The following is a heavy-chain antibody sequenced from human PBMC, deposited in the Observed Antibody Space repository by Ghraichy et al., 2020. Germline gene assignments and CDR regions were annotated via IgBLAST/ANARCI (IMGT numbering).Heavy chain of an antibody. V-gene: IGHV3-21*06. D-gene: IGHD1-14*01. CDR1: GFSSGFPFRKFS. CDR2: LSSFSSGSSFI. J-gene: IGHJ4*02. Sequence: GESLNISCAGSGFSSGFPFRKFSLSWVRQAPGKGLEWVSSLSSFSSGSSFIYYADSVKGRFTFSRDDATNSLSLQMTSLRAEDTALYYCGITGTSWFLTRVDYWGQGSLVTVSS. CDR3: GITGTSWFLTRVDY.